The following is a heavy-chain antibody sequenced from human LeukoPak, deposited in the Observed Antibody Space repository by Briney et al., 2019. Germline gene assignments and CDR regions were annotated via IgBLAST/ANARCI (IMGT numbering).Heavy chain of an antibody. D-gene: IGHD5-18*01. V-gene: IGHV3-7*01. Sequence: PGGSLRLSCAASGFTFSSYWMSWVRQAPGKGLEWVASINQDGTEKYYVDSVKGRFTISRDNARNSLYLQMNSLRAEDTAVYYCARDGGGYRYGNDAFDIWGQGTMVTVSS. CDR2: INQDGTEK. J-gene: IGHJ3*02. CDR1: GFTFSSYW. CDR3: ARDGGGYRYGNDAFDI.